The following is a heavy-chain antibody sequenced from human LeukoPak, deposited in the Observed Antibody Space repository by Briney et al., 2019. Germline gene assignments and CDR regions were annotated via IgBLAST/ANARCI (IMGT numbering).Heavy chain of an antibody. CDR2: ISAYNGNT. CDR1: GGTFSSYI. V-gene: IGHV1-18*01. CDR3: ARVEYYGSYHNWFDP. J-gene: IGHJ5*02. Sequence: VASVKVSCKASGGTFSSYIISWVRQAPGQGLEWMGWISAYNGNTNYAQKLQGRVTMTTDTSTSTAYMELRSLRSDDTAVYYCARVEYYGSYHNWFDPWGQGTLVTVSS. D-gene: IGHD3-10*01.